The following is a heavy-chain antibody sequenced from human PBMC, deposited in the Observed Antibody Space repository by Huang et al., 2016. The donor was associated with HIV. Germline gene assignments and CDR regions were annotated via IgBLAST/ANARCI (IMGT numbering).Heavy chain of an antibody. D-gene: IGHD3-10*01. J-gene: IGHJ4*02. CDR3: ARDTMVRGFDY. CDR2: IYYRGST. Sequence: QVQLQESGPGLVKPSETLSLTCTVSGGSISSHYWSWIRQPPGEGLEWIGSIYYRGSTNYNPALKSRVTISVDTSKNQFSLKLSSVTAADTAVYYCARDTMVRGFDYWGQGTLVTVSS. V-gene: IGHV4-59*11. CDR1: GGSISSHY.